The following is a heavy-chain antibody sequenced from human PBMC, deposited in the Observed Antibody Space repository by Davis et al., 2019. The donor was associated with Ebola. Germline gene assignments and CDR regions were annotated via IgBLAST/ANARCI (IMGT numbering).Heavy chain of an antibody. J-gene: IGHJ3*02. D-gene: IGHD3-22*01. CDR1: GGTFSTSP. CDR3: ARTITMIVVVSAFDI. Sequence: SVKVSCKTSGGTFSTSPIIWLRQAPGQGLEWMGGIIPSFGTPNYAQKFQGRVTITADTSTTTASMALSSLTSDDTAVYYCARTITMIVVVSAFDIWGQGTMVTVSS. CDR2: IIPSFGTP. V-gene: IGHV1-69*06.